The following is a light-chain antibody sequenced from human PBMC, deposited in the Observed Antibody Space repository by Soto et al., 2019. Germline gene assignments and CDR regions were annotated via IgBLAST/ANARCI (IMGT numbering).Light chain of an antibody. CDR1: SSDIGGNT. CDR2: FNN. V-gene: IGLV1-44*01. J-gene: IGLJ3*02. Sequence: QSVVTQPPSASGTPGQRVTISCSGSSSDIGGNTVNWYQQLPGSAPKLLIYFNNQRPSGVPDRFSGSKSGTSASLAISGLQSEDEAEYYCAAWDDSLNGPVFGGGTKVTVL. CDR3: AAWDDSLNGPV.